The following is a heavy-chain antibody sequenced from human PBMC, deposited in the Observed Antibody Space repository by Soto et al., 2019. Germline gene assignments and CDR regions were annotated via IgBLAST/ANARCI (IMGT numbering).Heavy chain of an antibody. D-gene: IGHD4-17*01. CDR1: GFTFVKYG. J-gene: IGHJ4*02. CDR2: ISYDGSKK. V-gene: IGHV3-30*18. Sequence: GGSLRLSCAASGFTFVKYGIHWVRQAPGKGLEWVAVISYDGSKKHYAGSVRGRFTISRDNSKNTVHLQMNSLRPEDTAVYYCAKARAPWSVTKAFDYWGQGNLVTVSS. CDR3: AKARAPWSVTKAFDY.